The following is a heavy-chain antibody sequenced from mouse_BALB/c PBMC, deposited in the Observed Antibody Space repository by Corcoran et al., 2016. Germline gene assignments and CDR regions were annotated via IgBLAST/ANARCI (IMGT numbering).Heavy chain of an antibody. D-gene: IGHD2-4*01. Sequence: QIQLVQSGPELKKPGETVKIYCKACGYTFTNYGKNWVKHAPGKGLRWMGWINTYTGEPTYADDIKGRFAFSMETSASTAYLQINNLKNEDMATYFCASHTMITTRHFAYWGQGTLVTVSA. CDR2: INTYTGEP. CDR1: GYTFTNYG. V-gene: IGHV9-1*02. CDR3: ASHTMITTRHFAY. J-gene: IGHJ3*01.